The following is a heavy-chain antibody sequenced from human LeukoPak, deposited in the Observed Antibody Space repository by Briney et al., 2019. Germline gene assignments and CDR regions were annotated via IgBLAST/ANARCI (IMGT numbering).Heavy chain of an antibody. Sequence: GGSLRLSCAASGFTFSIYTMTWVRQAPGKGLEWVSTISSNSYSTYYADSVKGRFTIPRDNSKNTLYLQMNSLRAEDTAVYYCAKVYSSTSYYYFGMDVWGQGTTVTVS. CDR1: GFTFSIYT. CDR2: ISSNSYST. D-gene: IGHD6-13*01. V-gene: IGHV3-23*01. J-gene: IGHJ6*02. CDR3: AKVYSSTSYYYFGMDV.